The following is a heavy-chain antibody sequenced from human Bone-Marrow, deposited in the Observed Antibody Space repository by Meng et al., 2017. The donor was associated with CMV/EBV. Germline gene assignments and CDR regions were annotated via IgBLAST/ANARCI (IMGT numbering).Heavy chain of an antibody. J-gene: IGHJ6*02. Sequence: GESLKISCVASGFTFSRFAMHWVRQAPGEGLEWVAVISYDGSHEQYADSVEGRFTIARDNSKNTLYLQMNSLRVEDTAVYYCARDLGSLYFDWLLYGMDVWGQGTTVTVSS. CDR1: GFTFSRFA. V-gene: IGHV3-30*04. D-gene: IGHD3-9*01. CDR3: ARDLGSLYFDWLLYGMDV. CDR2: ISYDGSHE.